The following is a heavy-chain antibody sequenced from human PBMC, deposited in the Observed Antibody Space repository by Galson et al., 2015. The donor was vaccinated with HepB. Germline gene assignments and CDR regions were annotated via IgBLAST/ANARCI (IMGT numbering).Heavy chain of an antibody. D-gene: IGHD1-14*01. V-gene: IGHV3-30-3*01. CDR3: ARDKGKVARKNYFDY. Sequence: SLRLSCAASGFTFSSYAMHWVRQAPGKGLEWVAVISYDGSNKYYADSVKGRFTISRDNSKNTLYLQMNSLRAEDTAVYYCARDKGKVARKNYFDYWGQGTLVTVSS. CDR1: GFTFSSYA. J-gene: IGHJ4*02. CDR2: ISYDGSNK.